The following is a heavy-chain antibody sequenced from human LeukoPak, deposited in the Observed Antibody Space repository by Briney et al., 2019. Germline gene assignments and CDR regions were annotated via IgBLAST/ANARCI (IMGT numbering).Heavy chain of an antibody. Sequence: PSETLSPTCTVSGGSISSYYWSWIRQPPGKGLEWIGYIYYSGSTNYNPSLKSRVTISVDTSKNQFSLKLSSVTAADTAVYYCARWRVDTAMGNAFDIWGQGTMVTVSS. CDR1: GGSISSYY. CDR2: IYYSGST. V-gene: IGHV4-59*08. J-gene: IGHJ3*02. D-gene: IGHD5-18*01. CDR3: ARWRVDTAMGNAFDI.